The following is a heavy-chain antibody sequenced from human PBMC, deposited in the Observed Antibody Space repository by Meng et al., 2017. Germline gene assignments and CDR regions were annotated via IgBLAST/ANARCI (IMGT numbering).Heavy chain of an antibody. CDR3: ARDIRGYYYYGMDV. D-gene: IGHD3-10*01. Sequence: GGSRRLSCAASGFTFSSYAMHWVRQAPGKGLEWVAVISYDGSNKYYADSVKGRFTISRDNSKNTLYLQMNSLRAEDTAVYYCARDIRGYYYYGMDVWGQGTTVTVSS. V-gene: IGHV3-30*04. J-gene: IGHJ6*02. CDR1: GFTFSSYA. CDR2: ISYDGSNK.